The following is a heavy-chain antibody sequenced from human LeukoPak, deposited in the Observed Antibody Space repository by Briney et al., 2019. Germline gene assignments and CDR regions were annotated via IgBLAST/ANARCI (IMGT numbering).Heavy chain of an antibody. CDR1: GFTFSTYG. CDR2: IWSDGSDK. Sequence: GGSLRLSCAASGFTFSTYGFHWVRQAPGKGLDWVAVIWSDGSDKYYSDSVRGRFTISRDNSDDTLYLQMDSLRAEDTAVYYCAPGCRSTSCNMDYFDYWDQGALGTDSS. V-gene: IGHV3-33*01. J-gene: IGHJ4*02. D-gene: IGHD2-2*02. CDR3: APGCRSTSCNMDYFDY.